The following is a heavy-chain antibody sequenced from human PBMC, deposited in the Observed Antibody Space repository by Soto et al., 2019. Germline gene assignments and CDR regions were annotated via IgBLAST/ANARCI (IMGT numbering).Heavy chain of an antibody. D-gene: IGHD5-18*01. CDR1: RLTFSDYY. CDR3: VARIQLWNRVDF. J-gene: IGHJ4*02. CDR2: ISSSGTTI. V-gene: IGHV3-11*01. Sequence: GSLSLSCAASRLTFSDYYMSWIRQAPGKGLEWLSYISSSGTTIHYADSVKGRFTISRDNAQNSLFLQMNSLRAEDTAVYYCVARIQLWNRVDFWGQGTLVTVSS.